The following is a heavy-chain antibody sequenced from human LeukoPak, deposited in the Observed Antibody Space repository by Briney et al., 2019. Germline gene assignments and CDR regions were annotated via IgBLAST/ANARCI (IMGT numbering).Heavy chain of an antibody. CDR1: GYTFTSYY. CDR3: ARVGLVWSGYWFDP. J-gene: IGHJ5*02. D-gene: IGHD3-3*01. CDR2: INPSGGST. Sequence: ASVKVSCKASGYTFTSYYMHWVRQAPGQGLEWMGIINPSGGSTSYAQKFQGRVTMTRDTSTSTVHMELSSLRSEDTAVYYCARVGLVWSGYWFDPWGQGTPGHRLL. V-gene: IGHV1-46*03.